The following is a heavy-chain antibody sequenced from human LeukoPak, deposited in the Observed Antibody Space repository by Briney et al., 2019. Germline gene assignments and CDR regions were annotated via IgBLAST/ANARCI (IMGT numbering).Heavy chain of an antibody. Sequence: SETLSLTCTVSGASVRSDHWNWIRQPPGKGLEWIGYIYYSGSTNYNPSLKSRVTISVDTSKNQFSLKLSSVTAADTAVYYCARDKRSGYDRGGFDYWGQGTLVTVSS. CDR3: ARDKRSGYDRGGFDY. CDR1: GASVRSDH. J-gene: IGHJ4*02. V-gene: IGHV4-59*02. CDR2: IYYSGST. D-gene: IGHD5-12*01.